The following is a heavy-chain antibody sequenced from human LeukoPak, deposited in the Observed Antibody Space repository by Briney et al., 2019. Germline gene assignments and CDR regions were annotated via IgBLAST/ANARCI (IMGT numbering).Heavy chain of an antibody. V-gene: IGHV3-30-3*01. Sequence: PGRSLRPSCAASGFTFSSYAMHWVRQAPGKGLEWVAVISYDGSNKYYADSVKGRFTISRDNSKNTLYLQMNSLRAEDTAVYYCARDGGSGSRLDYWGQGTLVTVSS. D-gene: IGHD1-26*01. CDR1: GFTFSSYA. J-gene: IGHJ4*02. CDR3: ARDGGSGSRLDY. CDR2: ISYDGSNK.